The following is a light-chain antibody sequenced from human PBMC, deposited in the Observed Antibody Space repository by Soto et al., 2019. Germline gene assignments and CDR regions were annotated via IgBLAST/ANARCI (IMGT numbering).Light chain of an antibody. CDR3: VSYATSTTLYV. J-gene: IGLJ1*01. CDR1: SSDVGSFNY. CDR2: EVT. V-gene: IGLV2-14*01. Sequence: QSVLTQPASVSGSPGQSITISCTATSSDVGSFNYVSWYQHHPGKAPKLMIYEVTSRPSGVSNRFSGSKSGNTASLTISGLQADDEADYYCVSYATSTTLYVFGSGTKVTVL.